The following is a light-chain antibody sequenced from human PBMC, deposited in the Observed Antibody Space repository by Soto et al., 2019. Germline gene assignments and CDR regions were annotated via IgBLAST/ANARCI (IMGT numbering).Light chain of an antibody. J-gene: IGKJ4*01. CDR3: QQYKAYAFT. CDR2: KAS. CDR1: QTVNSF. Sequence: DIQMTQSPSTLFASVGDRVTLTCRASQTVNSFLAWYQHKPGKAPKLLIYKASSLESGVPSRFSGIGSGTDFSLTISSLQPDDFGTYYCQQYKAYAFTFGGGTKVEMK. V-gene: IGKV1-5*03.